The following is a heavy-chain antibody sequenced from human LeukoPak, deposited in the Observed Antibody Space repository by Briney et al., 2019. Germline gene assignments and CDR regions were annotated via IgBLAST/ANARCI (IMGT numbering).Heavy chain of an antibody. Sequence: TSSETLSLTCTVSGGSISSYYWSWIRQPPGKRLEWIGYIYYSGSTNYNPSLKSRVTISVDTSKNQFSLKLSSVTAADTAVYYCARAKRTIFGVVMEYYFDYWGQGTLVTVSS. J-gene: IGHJ4*02. D-gene: IGHD3-3*01. CDR2: IYYSGST. V-gene: IGHV4-59*01. CDR1: GGSISSYY. CDR3: ARAKRTIFGVVMEYYFDY.